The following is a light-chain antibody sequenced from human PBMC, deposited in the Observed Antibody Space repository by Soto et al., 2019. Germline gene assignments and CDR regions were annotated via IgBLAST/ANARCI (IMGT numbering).Light chain of an antibody. Sequence: DIQLTQSPSFLSASIGDRVTITCRASQGVSSYLACYQQQPGKAPKLLIYAASTLQSGVPSRFSGSGSGTEFTLTISSLEPEDFATYYCQQLNSYPLSFGGGTKVEIK. CDR2: AAS. CDR1: QGVSSY. V-gene: IGKV1-9*01. CDR3: QQLNSYPLS. J-gene: IGKJ4*01.